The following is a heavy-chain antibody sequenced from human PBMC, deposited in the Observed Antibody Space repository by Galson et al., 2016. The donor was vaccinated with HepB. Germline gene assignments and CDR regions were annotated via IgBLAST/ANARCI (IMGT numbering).Heavy chain of an antibody. CDR2: IYYSGST. V-gene: IGHV4-39*01. CDR3: ARTLKFRDDYSKNYYYHGMDV. CDR1: GGSISSSSYY. D-gene: IGHD4-11*01. Sequence: SETLSLTCTVSGGSISSSSYYWGWIRQPPGRGLEWIGNIYYSGSTYYKPSLKSRVTITADTSKNQFSLKLSSVTAADTAIYSCARTLKFRDDYSKNYYYHGMDVWGKGTTVTVSS. J-gene: IGHJ6*04.